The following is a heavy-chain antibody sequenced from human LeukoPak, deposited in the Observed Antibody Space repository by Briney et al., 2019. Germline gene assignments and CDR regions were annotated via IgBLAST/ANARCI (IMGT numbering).Heavy chain of an antibody. J-gene: IGHJ4*02. CDR3: AKDLSGSFDY. CDR2: IWYDGSNK. CDR1: GFIFSGYG. V-gene: IGHV3-30*02. D-gene: IGHD2/OR15-2a*01. Sequence: GGSLRLSCAASGFIFSGYGMHWVRQAPGKGLEWVVMIWYDGSNKYYADSVKGRFTISRDNSKNTLYLQMNSLRAEDTAVYYCAKDLSGSFDYWGQGTLVTVSS.